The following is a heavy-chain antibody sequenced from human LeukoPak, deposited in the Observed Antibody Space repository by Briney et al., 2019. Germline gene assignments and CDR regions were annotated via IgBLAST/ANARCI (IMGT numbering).Heavy chain of an antibody. CDR2: IYYSGST. CDR1: GGSITGGSYY. D-gene: IGHD2-15*01. CDR3: ARGTHDCSGGSCYWYFDY. Sequence: PSETLSLTCTVSGGSITGGSYYWAWIRQSPGKGLEWIGSIYYSGSTHYSSSLKSRVTISVDTSKNLFSLRLNSVTAADTAVYYCARGTHDCSGGSCYWYFDYWGQGTLVTVSS. J-gene: IGHJ4*02. V-gene: IGHV4-39*02.